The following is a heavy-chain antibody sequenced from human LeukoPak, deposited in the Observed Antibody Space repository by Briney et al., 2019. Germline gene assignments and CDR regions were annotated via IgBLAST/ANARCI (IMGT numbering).Heavy chain of an antibody. Sequence: GGSLRLSCAASGFTFSSYSMSWVRQAPGKALEWVSGISSGGGSTHYADSVKGRFTISRDNSKNTLYLEMSSLRAEDTAVYYCARSRYFQRPHFDPWGQGTLVTVSS. J-gene: IGHJ5*02. CDR1: GFTFSSYS. CDR2: ISSGGGST. V-gene: IGHV3-23*01. D-gene: IGHD1-14*01. CDR3: ARSRYFQRPHFDP.